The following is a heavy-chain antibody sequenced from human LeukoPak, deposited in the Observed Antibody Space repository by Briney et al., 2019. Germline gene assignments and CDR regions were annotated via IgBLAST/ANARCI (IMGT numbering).Heavy chain of an antibody. CDR3: ARDRYSSSWPNWFDP. J-gene: IGHJ5*02. CDR1: GFTVSSNL. Sequence: GGSLRLSCAASGFTVSSNLMTWVRQSPGRGLEWVSYISSSSSTIYYADSVKGRFTISRDNAKNSLYLQMNSLRAEDTAVYYCARDRYSSSWPNWFDPWGQGTLVTVSS. V-gene: IGHV3-48*04. CDR2: ISSSSSTI. D-gene: IGHD6-13*01.